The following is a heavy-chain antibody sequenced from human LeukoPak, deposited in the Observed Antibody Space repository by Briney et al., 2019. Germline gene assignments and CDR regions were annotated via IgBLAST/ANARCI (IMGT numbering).Heavy chain of an antibody. CDR2: INPSGGST. D-gene: IGHD6-13*01. CDR1: GGTFSSYA. J-gene: IGHJ4*02. Sequence: GASVKVSCKASGGTFSSYAISWVRQAPGQGLEWMGIINPSGGSTSYAQKFQGRVTMTRDTSTSTVYMELSSLRSEDTAVYYCARDSSAAAGTQAFDYWGQGTLVTVSS. V-gene: IGHV1-46*01. CDR3: ARDSSAAAGTQAFDY.